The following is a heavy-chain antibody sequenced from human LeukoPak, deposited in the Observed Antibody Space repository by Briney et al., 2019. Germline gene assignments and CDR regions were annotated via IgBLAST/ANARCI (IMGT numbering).Heavy chain of an antibody. CDR1: GGSISSYY. J-gene: IGHJ4*02. CDR3: ARERERGGTYYYDSSGQGLDY. D-gene: IGHD3-22*01. V-gene: IGHV4-4*07. CDR2: IYTSGST. Sequence: SETLSLTCTVSGGSISSYYWSWIRQPPGKGLEWIGRIYTSGSTNYNPSLKSRVTMSVDTSKNQFSLKLSSVTAADTAVYYCARERERGGTYYYDSSGQGLDYWGQGTLVTVSS.